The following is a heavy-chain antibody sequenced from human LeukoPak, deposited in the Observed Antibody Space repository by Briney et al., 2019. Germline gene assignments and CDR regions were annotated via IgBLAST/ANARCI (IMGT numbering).Heavy chain of an antibody. D-gene: IGHD6-13*01. V-gene: IGHV4-39*07. Sequence: SETLSLTCTVSGGSISDITYYWGWIRQPPGKGLEWIGTLYYTGNTFYNSSLKSRVSLSVDTSKNHFSLKLTSVTAADTAVYYCARDTGIAAAVNWFDPWGQGTLVTVSS. J-gene: IGHJ5*02. CDR1: GGSISDITYY. CDR3: ARDTGIAAAVNWFDP. CDR2: LYYTGNT.